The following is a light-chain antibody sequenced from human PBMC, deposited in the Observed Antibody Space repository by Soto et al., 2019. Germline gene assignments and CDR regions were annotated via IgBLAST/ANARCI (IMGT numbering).Light chain of an antibody. J-gene: IGKJ3*01. Sequence: EIVLTQSPGTLSLSPGERPTLSCRASQSVNTKYLAWYQQKPGQAPSLXXSGVSSRANGIPARFSGSGSWTDLILTISRVEPEDFSVYDCQQFGTSSMVTFGPGTKVDIK. CDR2: GVS. CDR1: QSVNTKY. CDR3: QQFGTSSMVT. V-gene: IGKV3-20*01.